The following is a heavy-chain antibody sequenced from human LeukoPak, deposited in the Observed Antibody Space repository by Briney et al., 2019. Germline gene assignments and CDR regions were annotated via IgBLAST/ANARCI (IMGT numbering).Heavy chain of an antibody. CDR3: AGAAAGTFSVPSFDY. Sequence: SETLSLTCAVSGGSISSGGYSWSWIRQPPGKGLEWIGYIYYSGSTYYNPSLKSRVTISVDTSKNQFSLKLSSVTAADTAVYYCAGAAAGTFSVPSFDYWGQGTLVTVSS. CDR1: GGSISSGGYS. V-gene: IGHV4-30-4*07. D-gene: IGHD6-13*01. CDR2: IYYSGST. J-gene: IGHJ4*02.